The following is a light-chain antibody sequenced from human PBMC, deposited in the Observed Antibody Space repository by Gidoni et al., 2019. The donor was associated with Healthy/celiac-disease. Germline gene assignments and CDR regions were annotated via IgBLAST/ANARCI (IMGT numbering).Light chain of an antibody. V-gene: IGKV1-33*01. CDR2: DAS. J-gene: IGKJ5*01. Sequence: DIQMTQSPSSLSASVGDRVPITCQASQDISNYLNWYQQKPGKAPKLLIYDASNLETGVPSRFSGSGSGTDFTFTISSLQPEDIATYYCQQYDNLPGFGQGTRLEIK. CDR3: QQYDNLPG. CDR1: QDISNY.